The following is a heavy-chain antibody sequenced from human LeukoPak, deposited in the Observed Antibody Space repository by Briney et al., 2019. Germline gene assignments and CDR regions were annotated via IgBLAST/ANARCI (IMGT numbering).Heavy chain of an antibody. D-gene: IGHD1-14*01. CDR2: INHSGST. CDR3: ARGVYNLRGFVP. CDR1: GGPFSGYY. J-gene: IGHJ5*02. Sequence: PSETLSLTCAVYGGPFSGYYWSWIRQPPGKGLEWIGEINHSGSTNYNPSLKSRVTISVDTSKNQFSLKLSSVTAADTAVYYCARGVYNLRGFVPWGQGTLVTVSS. V-gene: IGHV4-34*01.